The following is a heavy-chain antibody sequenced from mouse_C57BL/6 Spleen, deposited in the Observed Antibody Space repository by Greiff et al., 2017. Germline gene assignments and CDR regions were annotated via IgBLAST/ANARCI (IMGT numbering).Heavy chain of an antibody. V-gene: IGHV5-4*03. CDR2: ISDGGSYT. Sequence: DVMLVESGGGLVKPGGSLKLSCAASGFTFSSYAMSWVRQTPEKRLEWVATISDGGSYTYYPDNVKGRFTISRDNAKNNLYLQMGHLKSEDTAMYYCASFTTVVATGYFDYWGQGTTLTVSS. J-gene: IGHJ2*01. D-gene: IGHD1-1*01. CDR1: GFTFSSYA. CDR3: ASFTTVVATGYFDY.